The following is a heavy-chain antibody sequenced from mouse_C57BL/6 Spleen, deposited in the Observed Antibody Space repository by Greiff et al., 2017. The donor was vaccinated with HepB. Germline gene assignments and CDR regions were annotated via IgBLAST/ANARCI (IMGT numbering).Heavy chain of an antibody. Sequence: QVQLQQPGAELVKPGASVKLSCKASGYTFTSYWMHWVKQRPGQGLEWIGMIHPNSGSTNYNEKFKSKATLTVDKSSSTAYMQLSSLTSEDSAVYYCAREGYDGDFDYWGHGTTLTVSS. V-gene: IGHV1-64*01. CDR3: AREGYDGDFDY. CDR1: GYTFTSYW. J-gene: IGHJ2*01. D-gene: IGHD2-2*01. CDR2: IHPNSGST.